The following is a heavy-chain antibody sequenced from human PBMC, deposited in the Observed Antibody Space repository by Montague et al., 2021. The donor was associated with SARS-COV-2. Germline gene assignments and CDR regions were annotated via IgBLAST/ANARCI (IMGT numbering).Heavy chain of an antibody. CDR1: GGSFSGYY. D-gene: IGHD2-2*02. Sequence: SETLSLTCAVYGGSFSGYYWIWIRRPPGKALEWIVEINHSGSTNYNPSLKSRVTISVDTSKNQFSLQLSSVTAADTAVYYCASLTLGYCSSTSCYSDWFDLWGQGTLVTVSS. V-gene: IGHV4-34*01. J-gene: IGHJ5*02. CDR3: ASLTLGYCSSTSCYSDWFDL. CDR2: INHSGST.